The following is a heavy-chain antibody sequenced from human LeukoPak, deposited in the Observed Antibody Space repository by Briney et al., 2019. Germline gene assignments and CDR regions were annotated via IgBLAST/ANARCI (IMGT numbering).Heavy chain of an antibody. D-gene: IGHD5-12*01. Sequence: ASVKVSCKASGYTFTSYYMHWVRQAPGQGLEWMGIINPSGGSTSYAQKFQGRVTMTRDMSTSTVYMELSSLRSEDTAVYYCARINSGYDFSNYYYYYYMDVWGKGTTVTISS. CDR2: INPSGGST. CDR3: ARINSGYDFSNYYYYYYMDV. J-gene: IGHJ6*03. CDR1: GYTFTSYY. V-gene: IGHV1-46*01.